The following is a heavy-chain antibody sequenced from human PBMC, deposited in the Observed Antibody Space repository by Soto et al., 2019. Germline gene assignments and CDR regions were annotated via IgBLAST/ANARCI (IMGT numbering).Heavy chain of an antibody. V-gene: IGHV1-69*12. CDR3: ARAVVVTAIVCQHNAMDA. Sequence: QVQLMQSGAEVKEPGSSVKVSCKASAGTFRSYDISWVRQAPGQGLEWMGGIIPMFGAANYAQKFQGRVTITADEATRTAYMELNSLRSEDTGVYYCARAVVVTAIVCQHNAMDAWGQGTTVTVSS. CDR1: AGTFRSYD. D-gene: IGHD2-21*02. J-gene: IGHJ6*02. CDR2: IIPMFGAA.